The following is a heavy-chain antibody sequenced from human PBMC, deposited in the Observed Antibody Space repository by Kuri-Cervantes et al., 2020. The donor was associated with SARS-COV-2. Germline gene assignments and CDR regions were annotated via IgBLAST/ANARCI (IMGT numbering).Heavy chain of an antibody. CDR3: ARHFPRTGSLFYYYYYGVDV. CDR2: IYYSGST. V-gene: IGHV4-61*05. Sequence: SETLSLTCTVSGGSISSSSYYWGWIRQPPGKGLEWIGYIYYSGSTNYNPSLKSRVTISVGTSKNQFSLKLSSVTAADTAVYYCARHFPRTGSLFYYYYYGVDVWGQGTMVTVSS. D-gene: IGHD3/OR15-3a*01. CDR1: GGSISSSSYY. J-gene: IGHJ6*02.